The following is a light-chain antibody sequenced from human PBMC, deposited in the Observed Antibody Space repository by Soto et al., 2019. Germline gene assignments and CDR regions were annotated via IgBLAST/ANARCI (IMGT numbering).Light chain of an antibody. V-gene: IGKV1-5*01. Sequence: DIPMTQSPSTLSASVGDRVTITCRASQTISRQLAWYQQKPGKAPKVLIYDASNLESGVPSRCSGSGSGTEFTHTISSLQPDDFATYYCQQYNSYKSFGQGTKVEIK. CDR1: QTISRQ. CDR3: QQYNSYKS. CDR2: DAS. J-gene: IGKJ1*01.